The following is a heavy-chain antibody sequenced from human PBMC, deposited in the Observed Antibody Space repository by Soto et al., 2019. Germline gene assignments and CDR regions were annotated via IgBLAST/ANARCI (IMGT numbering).Heavy chain of an antibody. CDR1: GGTFSSYT. V-gene: IGHV1-69*02. D-gene: IGHD6-19*01. J-gene: IGHJ4*02. CDR2: IIPILGIA. Sequence: QIQLVQSGSEVKKPGSSVKVSCKASGGTFSSYTISWVRQAPGQGLEWMGRIIPILGIANYSQKFQGRVTITADKSTSTAYMELSRLRSEATAVYYCAIRSRLIDHFDYWGQGTLVTVSS. CDR3: AIRSRLIDHFDY.